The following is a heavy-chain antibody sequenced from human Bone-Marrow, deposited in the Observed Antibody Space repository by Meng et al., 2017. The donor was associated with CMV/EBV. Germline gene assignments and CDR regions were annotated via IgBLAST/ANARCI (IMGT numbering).Heavy chain of an antibody. CDR2: ISYDGSRE. V-gene: IGHV3-30*04. Sequence: GESLKISCAASGFTFSNYEMHWVRQAPGEGLEWVTFISYDGSREYYADSVRGLFTISRDNSKNTLYLQMNSLRSEDTALYYCTRDFSNNYCIDYWGQETLVTVSS. CDR1: GFTFSNYE. D-gene: IGHD4-11*01. J-gene: IGHJ4*02. CDR3: TRDFSNNYCIDY.